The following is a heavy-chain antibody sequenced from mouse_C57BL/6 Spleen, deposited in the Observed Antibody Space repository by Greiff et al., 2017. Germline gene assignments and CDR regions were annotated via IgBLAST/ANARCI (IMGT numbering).Heavy chain of an antibody. CDR2: INPSSGYT. Sequence: QVQLQQSGAELARPGASVKMSCKASGYTFTSYTMHWVKQRPGQGLEWIGYINPSSGYTKYNQKFKDKATLTADKSSSTAYMQLNSLTSEDSAVYYCARSQLGRDYYFDYWGQGTTLTVSS. V-gene: IGHV1-4*01. CDR1: GYTFTSYT. CDR3: ARSQLGRDYYFDY. D-gene: IGHD4-1*02. J-gene: IGHJ2*01.